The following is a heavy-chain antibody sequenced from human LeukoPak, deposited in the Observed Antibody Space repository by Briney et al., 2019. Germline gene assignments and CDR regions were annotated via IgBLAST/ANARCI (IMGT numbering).Heavy chain of an antibody. CDR3: VRAMDV. Sequence: GGSLRLSCAASGFTISSYWMNWVRQAPGKGLEWVANIKQDGSEIYYVDSVKGRFTISRDNAKNSLYLQMNSLRAEDSAVYYCVRAMDVWGQGTTVTVSS. CDR1: GFTISSYW. CDR2: IKQDGSEI. V-gene: IGHV3-7*03. J-gene: IGHJ6*02.